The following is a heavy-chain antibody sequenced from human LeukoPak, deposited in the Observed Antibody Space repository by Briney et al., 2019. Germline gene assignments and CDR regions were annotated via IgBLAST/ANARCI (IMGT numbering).Heavy chain of an antibody. D-gene: IGHD3-10*01. CDR1: GFTFSNYP. CDR2: ISGNGSST. V-gene: IGHV3-64*01. J-gene: IGHJ4*02. Sequence: GGSLTLSCAASGFTFSNYPMHWVRQAPGKGLESVSSISGNGSSTYYGNSVKGRFNVSRDNSMNTLYLQMGSLRAEDMALYYCAREEPAGSLDYWGQGTLVTVSS. CDR3: AREEPAGSLDY.